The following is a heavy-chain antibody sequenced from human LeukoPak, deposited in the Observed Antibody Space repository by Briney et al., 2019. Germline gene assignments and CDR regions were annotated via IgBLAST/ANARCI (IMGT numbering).Heavy chain of an antibody. CDR2: ISGSGGST. CDR1: GFTFSSYA. V-gene: IGHV3-23*01. Sequence: GGSLRLSCAASGFTFSSYAMSWVRQAPGKGLEWVSAISGSGGSTYYADSVKGRFTISRDNSKNTLNLQMNSLRAEDTAVYYCAKSPSPYSPCYLDYWGQGTLVTVSS. D-gene: IGHD4-11*01. J-gene: IGHJ4*02. CDR3: AKSPSPYSPCYLDY.